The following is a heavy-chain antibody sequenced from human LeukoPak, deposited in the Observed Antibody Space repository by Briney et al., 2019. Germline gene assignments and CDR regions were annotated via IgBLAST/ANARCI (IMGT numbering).Heavy chain of an antibody. CDR3: ARAGIPFLTAMVFDY. CDR1: GGTFSSYA. D-gene: IGHD5-18*01. J-gene: IGHJ4*02. Sequence: VASVKVSCKASGGTFSSYAISWVRQAPGQGLEWMGGVIPIFGTANYAQKFQGRVTITADESTSTAYMELSSLRSEDTAVYYCARAGIPFLTAMVFDYWGQGTLVTVSS. V-gene: IGHV1-69*13. CDR2: VIPIFGTA.